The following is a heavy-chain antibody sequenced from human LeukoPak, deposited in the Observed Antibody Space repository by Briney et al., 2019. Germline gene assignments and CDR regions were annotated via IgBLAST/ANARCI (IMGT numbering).Heavy chain of an antibody. Sequence: PGGSPRLSCAASGFTVSSNYMSWVRQAPGKGLEWVSVIYSGGSTYYADSVKGRFTISRDNSKNTLYLQMNSLRAEDTAVYYCASSIHLWPYFDYWGQGTLVTVSS. CDR1: GFTVSSNY. V-gene: IGHV3-53*01. CDR3: ASSIHLWPYFDY. J-gene: IGHJ4*02. D-gene: IGHD5-18*01. CDR2: IYSGGST.